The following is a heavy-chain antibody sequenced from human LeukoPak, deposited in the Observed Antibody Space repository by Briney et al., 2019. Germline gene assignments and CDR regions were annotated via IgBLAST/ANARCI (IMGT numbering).Heavy chain of an antibody. CDR3: AKGIIPSSGTYNY. Sequence: GESLRLSCAASGFTFSSYAMSWVRQAPGKGLEWVSAISGSGGSTYYADSVKGRFTISRDNSKNTLYLQMNSLRAEDTAVYYCAKGIIPSSGTYNYWGQGTLVTVSS. CDR2: ISGSGGST. J-gene: IGHJ4*02. D-gene: IGHD5-24*01. CDR1: GFTFSSYA. V-gene: IGHV3-23*01.